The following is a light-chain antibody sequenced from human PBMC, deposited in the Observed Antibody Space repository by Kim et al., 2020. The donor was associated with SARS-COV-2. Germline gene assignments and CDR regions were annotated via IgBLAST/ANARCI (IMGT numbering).Light chain of an antibody. CDR3: QSYDSSLSGYV. V-gene: IGLV1-40*01. J-gene: IGLJ1*01. CDR1: SSNIGAGYD. Sequence: QPVLTQPPSVSGAPGQRVTISCTGSSSNIGAGYDVHWYQQLPGTAPKLLIYGNSNRPSGVPDRFSGSESGTSASLAITGLQAEDEADYYCQSYDSSLSGYVFGTGTKVTVL. CDR2: GNS.